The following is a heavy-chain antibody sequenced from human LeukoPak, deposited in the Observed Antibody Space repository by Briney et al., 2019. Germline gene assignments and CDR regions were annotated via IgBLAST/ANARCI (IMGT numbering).Heavy chain of an antibody. J-gene: IGHJ4*02. CDR2: ISSSSRYI. V-gene: IGHV3-21*01. D-gene: IGHD4-11*01. CDR1: GFTFSSYG. CDR3: ARDLFPSTTAYFDY. Sequence: GGSLRLSCAASGFTFSSYGMHWVRQAPGKGLEWVSSISSSSRYIYYADSVKGRFTISRDDAKNSLYLQMNSLRAEDTAVYYCARDLFPSTTAYFDYWGQGTLVTVSS.